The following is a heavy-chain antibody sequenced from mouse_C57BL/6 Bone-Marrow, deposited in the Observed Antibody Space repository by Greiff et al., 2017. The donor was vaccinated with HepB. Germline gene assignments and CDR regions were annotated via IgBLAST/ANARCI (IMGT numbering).Heavy chain of an antibody. CDR1: GFTFSDYG. V-gene: IGHV5-17*01. CDR3: ARRGIRRGGMDY. J-gene: IGHJ4*01. Sequence: EVKLMESGGGLVKPGGSLKLSCAASGFTFSDYGMHWVRQAPEKGLEWVAYISSGSSTIYYADTVKGRFTISRDNAKNTLFLQMTSLRSEDTAMYYGARRGIRRGGMDYWGQGTSVTVSS. CDR2: ISSGSSTI.